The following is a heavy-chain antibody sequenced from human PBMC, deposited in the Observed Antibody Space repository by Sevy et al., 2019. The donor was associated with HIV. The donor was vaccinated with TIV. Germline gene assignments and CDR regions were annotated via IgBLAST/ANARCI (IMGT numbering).Heavy chain of an antibody. CDR3: VRGPSYGYVSYGFDV. Sequence: SEALSLTCAVSGGSISTGGFSWNWIRQPPGRGLEWIGHISRTGNNYCNPSLGSRVSISVDRSKNQFSLKLSSVTAADTAVYYCVRGPSYGYVSYGFDVWGQGTMVSVSS. CDR2: ISRTGNN. J-gene: IGHJ3*01. V-gene: IGHV4-30-2*01. CDR1: GGSISTGGFS. D-gene: IGHD3-16*01.